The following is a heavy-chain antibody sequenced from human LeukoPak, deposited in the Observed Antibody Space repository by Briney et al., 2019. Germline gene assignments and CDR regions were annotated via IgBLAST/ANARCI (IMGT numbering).Heavy chain of an antibody. D-gene: IGHD4-17*01. J-gene: IGHJ4*02. CDR3: ARGLAGDYGDYGFDY. CDR2: IYYSGST. V-gene: IGHV4-61*01. Sequence: SETLSLTCTVSGGSISSSSYYWSWIRQPPGKGLEWIGYIYYSGSTNYNPSLKSRVTISVDTSKNQFSLKLSSVTAADTAVYYCARGLAGDYGDYGFDYWGQGTLVTVSS. CDR1: GGSISSSSYY.